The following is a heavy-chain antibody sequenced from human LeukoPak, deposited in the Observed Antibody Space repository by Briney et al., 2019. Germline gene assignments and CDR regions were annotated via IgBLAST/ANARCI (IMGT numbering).Heavy chain of an antibody. CDR3: ARDSWRHDSSGYYYY. CDR2: IKQDGSEK. Sequence: PGGSLRLSCAASGFTFSSYWMSWVRQAPGKGLEWVANIKQDGSEKYYVDSVKGRFTISRDNAKNSLYLQMNSLRAEDTAVYYCARDSWRHDSSGYYYYWGQGTLVTVSS. CDR1: GFTFSSYW. V-gene: IGHV3-7*01. J-gene: IGHJ4*02. D-gene: IGHD3-22*01.